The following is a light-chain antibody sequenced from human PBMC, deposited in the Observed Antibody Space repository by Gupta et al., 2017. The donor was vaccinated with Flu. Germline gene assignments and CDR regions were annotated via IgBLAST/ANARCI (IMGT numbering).Light chain of an antibody. CDR3: QQYNSYPYS. V-gene: IGKV1-16*02. CDR1: QGINNY. CDR2: AAS. J-gene: IGKJ2*03. Sequence: DIQMTQSPSSLSASVGDRVTITCRASQGINNYLAWFQQKPGKPPKSLIYAASSLQSGVPSKFSGSGSGTDFTLTISSLQPEDFAIYYCQQYNSYPYSFGQGTKLEIK.